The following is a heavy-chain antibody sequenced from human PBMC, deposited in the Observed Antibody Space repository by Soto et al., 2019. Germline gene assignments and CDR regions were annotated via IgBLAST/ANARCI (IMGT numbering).Heavy chain of an antibody. V-gene: IGHV3-23*01. CDR2: ISVRGDYR. CDR3: ANHGGFDS. CDR1: GFTFSSSG. J-gene: IGHJ3*01. D-gene: IGHD4-17*01. Sequence: EGQLLQSGGGLVQPGESLRVSCAASGFTFSSSGMSWVRQAPGKGLAWVSSISVRGDYRYYADSVKGRFTISRDNSKNTLYLQMNSLTAEDTAVYYCANHGGFDSWGQGTMVAVSS.